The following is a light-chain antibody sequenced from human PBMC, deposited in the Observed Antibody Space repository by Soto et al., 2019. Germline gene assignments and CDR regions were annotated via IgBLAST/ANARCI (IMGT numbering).Light chain of an antibody. J-gene: IGKJ1*01. CDR2: GAS. Sequence: EIVLTKSPGTLSLSPGESYPLSCRASQSVSSSYLAWYQQKPGQAPRLLIYGASSRATGIPDRFSGSGSGTDFTLTISRLEPEEFAVYYCQQYGSSPATVGQGNKVDIK. V-gene: IGKV3-20*01. CDR3: QQYGSSPAT. CDR1: QSVSSSY.